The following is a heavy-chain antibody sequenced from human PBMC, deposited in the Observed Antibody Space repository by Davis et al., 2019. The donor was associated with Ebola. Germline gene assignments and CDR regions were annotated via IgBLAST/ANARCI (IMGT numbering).Heavy chain of an antibody. V-gene: IGHV1-18*01. CDR2: ISAYNGNT. CDR3: AREGNYYDSAFDI. Sequence: AASVKVSCKASGYTFTSYGISWVRQAPGQGLEWMGWISAYNGNTNYAQKLQGRVTITRDTSASTAYMELSSLRSEDTAVYYCAREGNYYDSAFDIWGQGTMVTVSS. D-gene: IGHD3-22*01. J-gene: IGHJ3*02. CDR1: GYTFTSYG.